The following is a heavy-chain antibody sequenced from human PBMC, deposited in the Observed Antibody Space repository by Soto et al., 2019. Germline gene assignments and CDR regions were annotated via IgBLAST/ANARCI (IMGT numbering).Heavy chain of an antibody. D-gene: IGHD1-7*01. CDR3: ARHSWELRKTFDY. V-gene: IGHV4-59*08. CDR1: GGSINNYY. Sequence: QVQLQESGPGLVKPSETLSLTCTVSGGSINNYYWSWIRQPPGKGLEWIGYIYYTGSTNYNPSLKSRVTISLDTSKHQFSLKLSSVTAADTPVYYCARHSWELRKTFDYWGQGPLVTVSS. J-gene: IGHJ4*01. CDR2: IYYTGST.